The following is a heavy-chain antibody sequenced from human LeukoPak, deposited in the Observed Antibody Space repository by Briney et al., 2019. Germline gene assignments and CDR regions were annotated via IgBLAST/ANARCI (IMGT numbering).Heavy chain of an antibody. CDR2: INPNSGGT. CDR3: ARINRGLSNWFDP. Sequence: ASVKVSCKASGYTFTGYYMHWVRQAPGQGLEWMGWINPNSGGTNYAQKFQGRVTMTRDTSISTAYMELSRLRSDDTAVYYCARINRGLSNWFDPWGQGTLVTVSS. D-gene: IGHD1-14*01. J-gene: IGHJ5*02. CDR1: GYTFTGYY. V-gene: IGHV1-2*02.